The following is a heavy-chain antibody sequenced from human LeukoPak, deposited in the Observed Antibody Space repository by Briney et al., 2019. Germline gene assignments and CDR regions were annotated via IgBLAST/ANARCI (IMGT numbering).Heavy chain of an antibody. CDR2: IIPILGIA. J-gene: IGHJ4*02. D-gene: IGHD1-26*01. CDR3: ARDYEGSYGRYFDY. V-gene: IGHV1-69*04. Sequence: RIIPILGIANYAQKFQGRVTITADKSTSTAYMELSSLRSEDTAVYYCARDYEGSYGRYFDYWGQGTLVTVSS.